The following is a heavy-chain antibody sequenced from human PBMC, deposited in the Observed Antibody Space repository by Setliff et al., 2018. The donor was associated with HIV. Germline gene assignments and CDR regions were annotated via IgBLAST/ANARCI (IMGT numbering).Heavy chain of an antibody. CDR2: IYTSGST. Sequence: SETLSLTCTVSAGSISSVSYDWGWIRQPAGKGLEWIGRIYTSGSTNYNPSLKSRVTISVDTSKNQFSLRLSSVTAADTAVYYCARARRAGSGPKYFQHWGQGTLVTVSS. CDR3: ARARRAGSGPKYFQH. D-gene: IGHD2-15*01. V-gene: IGHV4-61*02. J-gene: IGHJ1*01. CDR1: AGSISSVSYD.